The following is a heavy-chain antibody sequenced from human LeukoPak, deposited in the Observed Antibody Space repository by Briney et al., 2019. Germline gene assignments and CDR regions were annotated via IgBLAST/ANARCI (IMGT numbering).Heavy chain of an antibody. Sequence: GASVKVSRKASGYTFTSYAMHWVRQAPGQRLEWMGWINAGNGNTQYSQQFQGRVTITADESTSTAYMELSSLRSEDTAVYYCARGGRYFDWLLPFDYWGQGTLVTVSS. V-gene: IGHV1-3*01. CDR1: GYTFTSYA. J-gene: IGHJ4*02. D-gene: IGHD3-9*01. CDR2: INAGNGNT. CDR3: ARGGRYFDWLLPFDY.